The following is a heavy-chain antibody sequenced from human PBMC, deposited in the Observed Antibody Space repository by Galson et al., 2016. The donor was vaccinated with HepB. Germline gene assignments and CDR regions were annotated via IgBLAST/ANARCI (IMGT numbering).Heavy chain of an antibody. J-gene: IGHJ6*02. CDR1: GFTFKNYA. CDR3: ARDLTGIYGMDV. Sequence: SLRLSCAASGFTFKNYAMNWVRQAPGKGLEWVSGIIGSGAGTYYADSVKGRFTISRDNSKSTLYLQMNSLRAEDTAVYYCARDLTGIYGMDVWGQGTTVTVSS. D-gene: IGHD1-20*01. V-gene: IGHV3-23*01. CDR2: IIGSGAGT.